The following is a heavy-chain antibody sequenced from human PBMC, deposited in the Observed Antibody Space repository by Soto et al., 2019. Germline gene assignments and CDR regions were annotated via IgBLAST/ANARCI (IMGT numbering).Heavy chain of an antibody. D-gene: IGHD6-13*01. CDR2: INPLPTSGST. V-gene: IGHV1-46*01. CDR1: GYIFTNYY. CDR3: ARDLTAAAY. Sequence: QVQLVQSGAEVKKPGASVKVSCKASGYIFTNYYIHWVRQAPGQGLEWMAIINPLPTSGSTNYAQKFQGRVTVTRDTSTSTVYMELSSLTSEDTAIYYCARDLTAAAYWSQGTLVTVSS. J-gene: IGHJ4*02.